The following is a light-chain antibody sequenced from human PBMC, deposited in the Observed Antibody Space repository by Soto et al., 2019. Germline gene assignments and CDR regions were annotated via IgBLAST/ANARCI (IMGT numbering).Light chain of an antibody. J-gene: IGKJ1*01. Sequence: EIVLTQSPGTLSLSPGERATLSCRASQSISSSYLAWYQQKTGQAPRLLIYGASSRATGIPDRFSGSGSGIDFTLTISRLEPQDFAVYYCQQYGRTSGHGTKV. CDR1: QSISSSY. V-gene: IGKV3-20*01. CDR3: QQYGRT. CDR2: GAS.